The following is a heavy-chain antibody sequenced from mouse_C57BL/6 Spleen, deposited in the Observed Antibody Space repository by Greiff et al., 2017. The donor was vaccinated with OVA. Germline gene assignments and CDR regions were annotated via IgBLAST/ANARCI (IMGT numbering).Heavy chain of an antibody. J-gene: IGHJ2*01. Sequence: VQLQQSGPEPVKPGASVKISCKASGYAFSSSWMNWVKQRPGKGLEWIGRIYPGDGDTNYNGKFKGKATLTADKSSSTAYMQLSSLTSEDSAVYFCARSEGGWGQGTTLTVSS. CDR2: IYPGDGDT. CDR3: ARSEGG. CDR1: GYAFSSSW. V-gene: IGHV1-82*01.